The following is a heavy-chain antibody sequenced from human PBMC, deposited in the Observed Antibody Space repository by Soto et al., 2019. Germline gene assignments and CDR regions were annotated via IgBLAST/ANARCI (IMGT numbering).Heavy chain of an antibody. CDR2: MSFDGNHQ. J-gene: IGHJ6*02. V-gene: IGHV3-30*03. D-gene: IGHD3-3*01. CDR1: GFTINRND. Sequence: GGSLRLSCAASGFTINRNDMYWVRQAPGKGLEWVAVMSFDGNHQYYADSVKGRFTISRDNSKNTLSLEMNSLRRDDTAVYYCASCERFPRVGVDYYALDVWGQGTTVTVSS. CDR3: ASCERFPRVGVDYYALDV.